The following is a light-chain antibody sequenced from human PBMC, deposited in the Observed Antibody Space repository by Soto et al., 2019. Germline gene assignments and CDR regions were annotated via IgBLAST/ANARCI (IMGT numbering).Light chain of an antibody. J-gene: IGLJ1*01. V-gene: IGLV4-69*01. CDR2: LNSDGSH. Sequence: QAVVTQSPSASASLGASVKLTCTLSSGHSSYAIAWHQQQPEKGPRYLMKLNSDGSHSKGDGIPDRFSGSSSGAERYLTISSLQSEDEADYYCQTWGTGIHYVFGTGTKLT. CDR3: QTWGTGIHYV. CDR1: SGHSSYA.